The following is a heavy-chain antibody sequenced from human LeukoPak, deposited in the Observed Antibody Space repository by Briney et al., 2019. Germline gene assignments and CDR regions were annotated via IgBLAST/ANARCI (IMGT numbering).Heavy chain of an antibody. CDR2: MNPSSGKT. Sequence: APVKVSCKASGYTFSSYDINWVRQATGQGLEWLGYMNPSSGKTACAQKFQGRVTMTSDTSISTAYMELSNLRSEDTAVYYCVKEHLDPWGQGTLVTVSA. CDR3: VKEHLDP. V-gene: IGHV1-8*02. CDR1: GYTFSSYD. J-gene: IGHJ5*02.